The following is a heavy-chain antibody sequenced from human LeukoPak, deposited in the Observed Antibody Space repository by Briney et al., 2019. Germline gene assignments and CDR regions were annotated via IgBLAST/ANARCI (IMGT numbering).Heavy chain of an antibody. CDR2: ISYDGSNK. J-gene: IGHJ3*02. V-gene: IGHV3-30-3*01. D-gene: IGHD3-10*01. Sequence: GGSLRLSCAASGFTFSSYAMHWVRQAPGKGLEWVAVISYDGSNKYYADSVKGRFTISRDNSKNTLYLQMNSLRAEDTAVYYCARDGRGYYGSGSYRLDAFDIWGQGTMVTVSS. CDR1: GFTFSSYA. CDR3: ARDGRGYYGSGSYRLDAFDI.